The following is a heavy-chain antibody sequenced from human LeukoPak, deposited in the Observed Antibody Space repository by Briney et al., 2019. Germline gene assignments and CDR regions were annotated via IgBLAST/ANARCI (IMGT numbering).Heavy chain of an antibody. Sequence: ASVKVSCKASGYTFTSYYMHWVRQAPGQGLEWMGGIIPIFGTANYAQKFQGRVTITADESTSTAYMELSSLRSEDTAVYYCARPPRPYYYDSSGYNYGYFDYWGQGTLVTVSS. V-gene: IGHV1-69*13. CDR2: IIPIFGTA. D-gene: IGHD3-22*01. CDR3: ARPPRPYYYDSSGYNYGYFDY. J-gene: IGHJ4*02. CDR1: GYTFTSYY.